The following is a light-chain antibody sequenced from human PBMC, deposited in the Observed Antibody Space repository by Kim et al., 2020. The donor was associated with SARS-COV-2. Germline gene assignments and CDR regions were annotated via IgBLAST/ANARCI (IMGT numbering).Light chain of an antibody. V-gene: IGLV4-69*01. CDR2: LNSDGSH. CDR1: SGHSSYA. Sequence: SVKLTCYLSSGHSSYAIAWHQQQPEKGPRYLMKLNSDGSHRKGDGIPDRFSGSSSGAERYLTISSLQSEDEADYYCQTWDTGIGVFGGGTKLTVL. CDR3: QTWDTGIGV. J-gene: IGLJ3*02.